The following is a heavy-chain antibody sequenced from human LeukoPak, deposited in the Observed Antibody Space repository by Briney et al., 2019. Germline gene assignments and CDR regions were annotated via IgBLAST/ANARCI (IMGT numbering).Heavy chain of an antibody. CDR1: GGSISSYY. J-gene: IGHJ3*02. CDR3: ARTYYYDSSGYHDAFDI. D-gene: IGHD3-22*01. CDR2: IYYSGST. Sequence: SETLSLTCTVSGGSISSYYWSWIRQPPGKGLEWNGYIYYSGSTNYNPSLKSRVTISVDTSKNQFSLKLSSVTAADTAVYYCARTYYYDSSGYHDAFDIWGQGTMVTVSS. V-gene: IGHV4-59*01.